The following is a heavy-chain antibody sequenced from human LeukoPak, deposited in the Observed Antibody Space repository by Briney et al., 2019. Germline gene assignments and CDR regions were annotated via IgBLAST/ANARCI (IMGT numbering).Heavy chain of an antibody. CDR2: IHYSGST. CDR1: GGSISSYY. CDR3: ARSFDSSGYYYYFDY. D-gene: IGHD3-22*01. Sequence: SETLSLTCTVSGGSISSYYWSWLRQSPGKGLEWIGYIHYSGSTNYNPSLKSRVTISVDTSRNQFSLKLSSVTAADTAVYYCARSFDSSGYYYYFDYWGQGTLVTVSS. V-gene: IGHV4-59*01. J-gene: IGHJ4*02.